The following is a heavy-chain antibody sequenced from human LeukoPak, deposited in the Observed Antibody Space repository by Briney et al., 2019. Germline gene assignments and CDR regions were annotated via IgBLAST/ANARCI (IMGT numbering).Heavy chain of an antibody. CDR1: GGTFSSYA. CDR3: ARTGTTGIQFDP. D-gene: IGHD1-1*01. CDR2: IIPIFGTA. V-gene: IGHV1-69*13. J-gene: IGHJ5*02. Sequence: SVKVSCKASGGTFSSYAISWVRQAPGQGLEWMGGIIPIFGTANYAQEFQGRVTITADESTSTAYMELSSLRSEDTAVYYCARTGTTGIQFDPWGQGTLVTVSS.